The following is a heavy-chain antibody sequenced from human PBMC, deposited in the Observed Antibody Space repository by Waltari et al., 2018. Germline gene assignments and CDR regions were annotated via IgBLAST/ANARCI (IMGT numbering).Heavy chain of an antibody. CDR2: VHHSGKI. CDR1: GASMSGHNC. Sequence: QLQLQESGPGLVEPSGTLSLTCAVPGASMSGHNCWSWVRQSPQKGLEWIGQVHHSGKINYNPSFASRVTISGDTSNNQFSLMVTSATAADTAVYYCARDRGRGLYLDTWGPGILVTVSP. J-gene: IGHJ5*02. D-gene: IGHD2-15*01. V-gene: IGHV4-4*02. CDR3: ARDRGRGLYLDT.